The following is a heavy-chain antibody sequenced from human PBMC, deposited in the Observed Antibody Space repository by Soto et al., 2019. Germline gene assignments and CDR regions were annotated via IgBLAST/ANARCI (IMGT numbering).Heavy chain of an antibody. Sequence: GASVKVSCKASGGTFSSYAISWVRQAPGQGLEWMGGIIPIFGTANYAQKFQGRVTITADESTSTAYMELSSLRSEDTAVYYCARAWNYDYYYYGMDVWGQGTTVTVSS. CDR2: IIPIFGTA. J-gene: IGHJ6*02. CDR1: GGTFSSYA. V-gene: IGHV1-69*13. D-gene: IGHD1-7*01. CDR3: ARAWNYDYYYYGMDV.